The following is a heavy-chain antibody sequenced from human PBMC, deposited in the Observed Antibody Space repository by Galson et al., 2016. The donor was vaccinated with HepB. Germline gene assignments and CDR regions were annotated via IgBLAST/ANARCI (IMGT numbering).Heavy chain of an antibody. D-gene: IGHD6-19*01. J-gene: IGHJ4*02. CDR1: GFTFNNYA. CDR3: ARELDQRYSSGWYAFDY. V-gene: IGHV3-30*03. CDR2: ISYDGSNK. Sequence: SLRLSCAVSGFTFNNYAMHWVRQAPGRGLEWVAIISYDGSNKYYADSVKGRFTISRDNSKNTLYLQMNSLGAEDTAVYYCARELDQRYSSGWYAFDYWGQGTLVTVSS.